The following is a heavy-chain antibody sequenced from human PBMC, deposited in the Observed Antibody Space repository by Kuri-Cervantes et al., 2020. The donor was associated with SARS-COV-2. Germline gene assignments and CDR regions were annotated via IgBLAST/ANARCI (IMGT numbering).Heavy chain of an antibody. Sequence: GESLKISCTASGFIFSDYYMTWIRQAPGKGLEWVSNIGPSGTTKYYADSVKGRFTISRDNAKNSLYLQMNSLRAEDTAVYYCARDIGRDGYTDAFDIWGQGTMVTVSS. V-gene: IGHV3-11*04. CDR1: GFIFSDYY. CDR3: ARDIGRDGYTDAFDI. CDR2: IGPSGTTK. J-gene: IGHJ3*02. D-gene: IGHD5-24*01.